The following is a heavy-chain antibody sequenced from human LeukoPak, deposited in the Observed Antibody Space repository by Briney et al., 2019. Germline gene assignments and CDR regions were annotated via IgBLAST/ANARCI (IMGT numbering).Heavy chain of an antibody. CDR1: GFTFSSYS. Sequence: GGSLRLSCAASGFTFSSYSMNWVRQAPGKGLEWVSSISSSSSYIYYADSVKGRFTISRDNAKNSLYLQMNSLRAEDTAVYYCARDSYHGTMVRGCDYWGQGTLVTVSS. CDR3: ARDSYHGTMVRGCDY. CDR2: ISSSSSYI. J-gene: IGHJ4*02. V-gene: IGHV3-21*01. D-gene: IGHD3-10*01.